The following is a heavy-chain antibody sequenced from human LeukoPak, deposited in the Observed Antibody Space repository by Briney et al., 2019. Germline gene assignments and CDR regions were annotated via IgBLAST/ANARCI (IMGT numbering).Heavy chain of an antibody. Sequence: SETLSLTCAVYGGSFSGYYWSWIRQPPGKGLEWIGEINHSGSTNYNPSLKSRVTISVDTSKNQFSLKLSSVTAADTAVYYCARLLYDFWSGYYLFDYWGQGTLVTVSS. D-gene: IGHD3-3*01. CDR1: GGSFSGYY. V-gene: IGHV4-34*01. CDR3: ARLLYDFWSGYYLFDY. J-gene: IGHJ4*02. CDR2: INHSGST.